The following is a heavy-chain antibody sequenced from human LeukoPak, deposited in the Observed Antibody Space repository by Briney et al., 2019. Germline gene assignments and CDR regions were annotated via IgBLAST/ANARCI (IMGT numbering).Heavy chain of an antibody. J-gene: IGHJ6*02. Sequence: GGSLGLSCAASGFIFSTYGMHWVRQAPGKGLEWVALIWYDGSNEYHADSVKGRFTISRDNSKNTLYLQMNSLRAEDTAVYYCARTRAAGYADYFYYGMDVWGQGTTVTVSS. CDR2: IWYDGSNE. V-gene: IGHV3-33*01. CDR1: GFIFSTYG. D-gene: IGHD6-13*01. CDR3: ARTRAAGYADYFYYGMDV.